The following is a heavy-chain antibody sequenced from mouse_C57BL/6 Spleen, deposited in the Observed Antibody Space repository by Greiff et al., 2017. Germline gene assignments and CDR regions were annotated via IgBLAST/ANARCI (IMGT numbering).Heavy chain of an antibody. CDR1: GYTFTSYW. CDR3: ARCNDYEEDYFDY. D-gene: IGHD2-4*01. V-gene: IGHV1-55*01. J-gene: IGHJ2*01. Sequence: VQLQQSGAELVKPGASVKMSCKASGYTFTSYWITWVKQRPGQGLEWIGDIYPGSGSTNYNEKFKSKATLTVDTSSSTAYMQLSSLTSEDSAVYYCARCNDYEEDYFDYWGQGTTLTVSS. CDR2: IYPGSGST.